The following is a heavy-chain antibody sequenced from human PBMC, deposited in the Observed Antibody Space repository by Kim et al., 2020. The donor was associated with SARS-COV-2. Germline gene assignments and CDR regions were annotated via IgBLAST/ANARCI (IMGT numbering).Heavy chain of an antibody. D-gene: IGHD3-10*01. J-gene: IGHJ4*02. Sequence: YNPSLKSRVTISVDTSKNQFSLKLSSVTAADTAVYYCARLAVRGVIHFDYWGQGTLVTVSS. CDR3: ARLAVRGVIHFDY. V-gene: IGHV4-39*01.